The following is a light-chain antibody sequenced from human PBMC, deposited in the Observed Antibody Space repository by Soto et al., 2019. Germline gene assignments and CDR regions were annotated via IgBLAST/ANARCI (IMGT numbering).Light chain of an antibody. J-gene: IGLJ1*01. CDR1: SSDIGGYNY. CDR3: SAYSITSTPLV. Sequence: QSALTQPASVSGSPGQSITISCTGTSSDIGGYNYVSWYQQHPGKAPKLMISEVNNRPSGISNRFSGSKSGNTASLTISGLQAEDEADYYCSAYSITSTPLVFGTGTKLTVL. CDR2: EVN. V-gene: IGLV2-14*01.